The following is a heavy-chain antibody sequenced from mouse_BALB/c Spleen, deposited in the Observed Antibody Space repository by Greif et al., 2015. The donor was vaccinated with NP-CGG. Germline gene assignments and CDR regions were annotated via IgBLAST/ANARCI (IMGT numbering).Heavy chain of an antibody. J-gene: IGHJ3*01. CDR1: GFSIKDTY. Sequence: DVHLVESGAEVVKPGASVKLSCTASGFSIKDTYMHWVRQRPEQGLEWIGRIDPANGNTKYDPKFQGKATITADTSSNTAYLQLSSLTSEDTAVYYCAPYYYGSSVFAYWGQGTLVTVSA. V-gene: IGHV14-3*02. D-gene: IGHD1-1*01. CDR2: IDPANGNT. CDR3: APYYYGSSVFAY.